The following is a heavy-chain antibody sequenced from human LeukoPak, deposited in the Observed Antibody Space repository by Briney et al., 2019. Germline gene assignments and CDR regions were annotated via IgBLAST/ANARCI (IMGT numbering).Heavy chain of an antibody. V-gene: IGHV3-13*01. CDR1: GFTFSYYD. CDR2: IGSAGNT. D-gene: IGHD3-10*01. CDR3: ARFGFNY. J-gene: IGHJ4*02. Sequence: GGSLRLSCAASGFTFSYYDMHWVRQTTGKGLEWVATIGSAGNTYHSDSVKGRFTISRDNAKNSLYLQMNSLRAEDTAVYYCARFGFNYWGQGTLVTVSS.